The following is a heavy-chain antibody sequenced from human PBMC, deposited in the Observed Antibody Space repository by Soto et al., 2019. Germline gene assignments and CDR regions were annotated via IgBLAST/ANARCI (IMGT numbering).Heavy chain of an antibody. J-gene: IGHJ6*03. CDR3: AKAAPPYCGGDCVDYYMDV. CDR1: GFTFDDYT. D-gene: IGHD2-21*02. CDR2: ISWDGGST. V-gene: IGHV3-43*01. Sequence: GGSLRLSCAASGFTFDDYTMHWVRQAPGKGLEWVSLISWDGGSTYYADSVKGRFTISRDNSKNSLYLQMNSLRTEDTAVYYCAKAAPPYCGGDCVDYYMDVWGKGTTVTVSS.